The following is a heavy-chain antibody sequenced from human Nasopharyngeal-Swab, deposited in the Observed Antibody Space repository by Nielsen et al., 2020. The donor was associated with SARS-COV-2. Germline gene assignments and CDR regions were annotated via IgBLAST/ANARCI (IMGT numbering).Heavy chain of an antibody. V-gene: IGHV1-69*06. CDR3: ARERPGAFDI. CDR1: EGTFSSYA. Sequence: SVKVSCKASEGTFSSYAISWVRQSPGQGLEWMGGIIPIFGTANYAQKFQGRVTITADKSTSTAYMELSSLRSEETAVYYCARERPGAFDIWGQGTMVTVSS. CDR2: IIPIFGTA. J-gene: IGHJ3*02.